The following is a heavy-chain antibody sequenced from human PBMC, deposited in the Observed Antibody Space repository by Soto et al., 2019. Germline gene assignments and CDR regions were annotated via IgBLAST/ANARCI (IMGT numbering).Heavy chain of an antibody. D-gene: IGHD2-15*01. V-gene: IGHV3-9*01. CDR2: ISWNSGSI. J-gene: IGHJ3*02. CDR3: AKGGVVAASFGAFDI. Sequence: EVQLVESGGGLVQPGRSLRLSCAASGFTFDDYAMHWVRQAPGKGLEWVSGISWNSGSIGYADSVKGRFTISRDNAKNSLYLQMNSLRAEDTALYYCAKGGVVAASFGAFDIWGQGTMVTVSS. CDR1: GFTFDDYA.